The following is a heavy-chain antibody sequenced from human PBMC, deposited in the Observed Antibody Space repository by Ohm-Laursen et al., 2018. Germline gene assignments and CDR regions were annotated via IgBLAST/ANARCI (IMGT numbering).Heavy chain of an antibody. D-gene: IGHD1-14*01. CDR2: IYSGGST. CDR1: GFTFSDYY. Sequence: GSLRPSCAASGFTFSDYYMSWVRQAPGTGLEWVSVIYSGGSTYYADSVKGRFTISRDSSRNTLYLQMNSLRAEDTAMYYCARDGPRRPEIIPSNPYWGQGTLVTVSS. CDR3: ARDGPRRPEIIPSNPY. J-gene: IGHJ4*02. V-gene: IGHV3-66*01.